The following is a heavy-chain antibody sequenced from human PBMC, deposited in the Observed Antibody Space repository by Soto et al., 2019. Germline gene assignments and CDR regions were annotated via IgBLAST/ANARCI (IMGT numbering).Heavy chain of an antibody. CDR2: INPISGTT. J-gene: IGHJ5*02. V-gene: IGHV1-46*03. Sequence: QVHLVQSGAEVKKPGASVKVSCKASGYTFTNYYIHWVRQAPGQGLEWMGIINPISGTTLYAQNFQGRLNMTRDTSTNTVYMELNRLNSEDTAVYFCARASPRPLGWFDPWGQGTLVIVSS. CDR1: GYTFTNYY. D-gene: IGHD3-16*01. CDR3: ARASPRPLGWFDP.